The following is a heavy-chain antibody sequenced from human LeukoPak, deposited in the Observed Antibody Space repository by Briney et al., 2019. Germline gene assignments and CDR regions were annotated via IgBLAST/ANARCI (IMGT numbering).Heavy chain of an antibody. D-gene: IGHD3-9*01. J-gene: IGHJ4*02. CDR1: GYTFIGYY. CDR2: INPNSGGT. CDR3: ARDLTGWTTNDY. V-gene: IGHV1-2*02. Sequence: ASVKVSCKASGYTFIGYYMHWVRQAPGQGLEWMGWINPNSGGTNYAQKFQGRVTMTRDTSISTAYMELSRLRSDDTAVYYCARDLTGWTTNDYWGQGTLVTVSS.